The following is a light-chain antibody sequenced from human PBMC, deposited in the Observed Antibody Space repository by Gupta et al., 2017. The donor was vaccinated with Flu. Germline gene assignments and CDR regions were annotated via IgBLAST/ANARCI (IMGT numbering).Light chain of an antibody. Sequence: QSALTQPASISGSPGQSITISCAGTSSDIGRYNLVSWYQRHPGKAPKLIIYECNKRPSGISDRFSGSKSCNTASLTISGLQTEDEAEYFCCSYAGDDSLVFGGGTDLTVV. CDR2: ECN. J-gene: IGLJ2*01. CDR1: SSDIGRYNL. CDR3: CSYAGDDSLV. V-gene: IGLV2-23*01.